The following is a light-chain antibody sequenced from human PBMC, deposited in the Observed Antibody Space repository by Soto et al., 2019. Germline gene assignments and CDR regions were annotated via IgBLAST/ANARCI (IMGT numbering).Light chain of an antibody. J-gene: IGLJ3*02. CDR2: DVT. CDR1: NSDVGNYNF. V-gene: IGLV2-11*01. CDR3: CTYAGSFHQ. Sequence: QSALTQPRSVSGSPGQAVTISCTGTNSDVGNYNFVSWYQHHPGKAPKLMIYDVTKRPSGVPDRFSGSKSGNTASLTISGLQPEDEADYYCCTYAGSFHQFGGGTKLT.